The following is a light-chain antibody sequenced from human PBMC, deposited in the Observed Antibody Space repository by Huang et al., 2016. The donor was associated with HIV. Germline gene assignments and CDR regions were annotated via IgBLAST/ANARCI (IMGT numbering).Light chain of an antibody. CDR1: QSIDTN. CDR3: QHYNKWPPA. V-gene: IGKV3-15*01. CDR2: GAS. Sequence: EVVLTQSPATLSVSPGERATLSCGASQSIDTNLAWYQQKPGQSPSLLIFGASTRATGIPARFGGSGSGTEFTLTISSLQSEDFAIYYCQHYNKWPPAFGQGTKLEIK. J-gene: IGKJ2*01.